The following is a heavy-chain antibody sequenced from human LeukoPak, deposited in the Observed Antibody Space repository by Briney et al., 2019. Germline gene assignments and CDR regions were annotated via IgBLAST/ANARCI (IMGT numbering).Heavy chain of an antibody. Sequence: SETLSLTCTVSGGSISSYYWSWIRQHPGKGLEWIGYIYYSGSTYYNPSLKSRVTISVDTSKNQFSLKLSSVTAADTAVYYCARATLDSIAAAGNFDYWGQGTLVTVSS. V-gene: IGHV4-59*06. CDR3: ARATLDSIAAAGNFDY. CDR1: GGSISSYY. J-gene: IGHJ4*02. D-gene: IGHD6-13*01. CDR2: IYYSGST.